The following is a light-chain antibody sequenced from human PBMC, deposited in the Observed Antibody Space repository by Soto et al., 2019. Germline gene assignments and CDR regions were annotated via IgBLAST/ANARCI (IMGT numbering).Light chain of an antibody. Sequence: DIQMTQSPSSVSASVGDRVTITCRASQGINVWLAWYQHKPGKAPKLLIHAASSLQSGVPSRFSGSGSGTDFTLTISCLLPEDYATYYCQQANNFPWTFGQGTKVEIK. V-gene: IGKV1-12*01. CDR2: AAS. CDR1: QGINVW. CDR3: QQANNFPWT. J-gene: IGKJ1*01.